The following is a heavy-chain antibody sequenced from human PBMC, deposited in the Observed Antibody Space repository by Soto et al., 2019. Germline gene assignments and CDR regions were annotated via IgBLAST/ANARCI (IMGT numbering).Heavy chain of an antibody. Sequence: QVQLQQWGAGLLKPSEALSLTCAVYGGSFSSYYWSWIRQPPGKGLEWIGEINHSGSTNYNPSLKSRVTISVDTSKNHFSLKLSSVTAADTAVYYSARGLYYYGSGRYFDYWGQGTLVTVSS. CDR1: GGSFSSYY. D-gene: IGHD3-10*01. CDR3: ARGLYYYGSGRYFDY. V-gene: IGHV4-34*01. CDR2: INHSGST. J-gene: IGHJ4*02.